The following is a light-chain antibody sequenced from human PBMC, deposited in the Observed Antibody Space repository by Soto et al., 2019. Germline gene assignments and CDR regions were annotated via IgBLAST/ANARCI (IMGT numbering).Light chain of an antibody. J-gene: IGKJ4*01. CDR1: QSISNH. V-gene: IGKV1-17*01. Sequence: DIQMTQSPSSLSASVEDRVIITCRASQSISNHLNWYQQKPGKAPKLLIFAASSLQSGVPSRFSGSTSGTDFSLTISSLQPEDFATYYCQQLNSYPLTFGGGTKVDIK. CDR3: QQLNSYPLT. CDR2: AAS.